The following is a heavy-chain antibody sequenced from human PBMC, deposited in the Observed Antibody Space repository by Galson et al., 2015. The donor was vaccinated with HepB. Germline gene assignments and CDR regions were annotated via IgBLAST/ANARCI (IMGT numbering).Heavy chain of an antibody. J-gene: IGHJ1*01. CDR1: GFTFSSHG. CDR3: AKDPYGSGNFPEFLQH. Sequence: SLRLSCAASGFTFSSHGMHWVRQAPGKGLEWVAVTSFDGGKKWYADSVEGRFTISRDDSRNTVYLQMDGLRPEDTAMYYCAKDPYGSGNFPEFLQHWGQGTRVTVSS. CDR2: TSFDGGKK. V-gene: IGHV3-30*18. D-gene: IGHD3-10*01.